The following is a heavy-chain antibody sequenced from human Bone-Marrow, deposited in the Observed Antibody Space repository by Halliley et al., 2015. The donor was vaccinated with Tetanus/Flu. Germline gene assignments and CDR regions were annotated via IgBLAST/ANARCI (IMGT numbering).Heavy chain of an antibody. CDR2: ISGGDGEP. D-gene: IGHD2-21*01. Sequence: ISGGDGEPFYADPVKARFTISRYSSKNILFLQMNSLRADDTAVYYCVKCRIDLCLGDNWGQGTPVTVSS. CDR3: VKCRIDLCLGDN. J-gene: IGHJ4*02. V-gene: IGHV3-23*01.